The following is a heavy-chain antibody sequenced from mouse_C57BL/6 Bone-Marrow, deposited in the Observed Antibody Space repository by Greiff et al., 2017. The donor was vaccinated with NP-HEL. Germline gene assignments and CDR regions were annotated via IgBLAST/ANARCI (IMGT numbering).Heavy chain of an antibody. CDR2: IDPENGDT. D-gene: IGHD2-2*01. V-gene: IGHV14-4*01. CDR3: TLYGYDVGAMDY. J-gene: IGHJ4*01. CDR1: GFNIKDDY. Sequence: EVKLMESGAELVRPGASVKLSCTASGFNIKDDYMHWVKQRPEQGLEWIGWIDPENGDTEYASKFQGKATITADTSSNTAYLQLSSLTSEDTAVYYCTLYGYDVGAMDYWGQGTSVTVSS.